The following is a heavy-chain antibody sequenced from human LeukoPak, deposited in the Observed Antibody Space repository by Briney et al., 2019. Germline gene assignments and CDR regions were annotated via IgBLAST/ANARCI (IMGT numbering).Heavy chain of an antibody. V-gene: IGHV1-18*01. CDR2: ISAYNGNT. CDR3: ARSGDYSSGWYLMDYYGMDV. Sequence: ASVKVSCRASGYTFTSYGISWVRQAPGQGLEWMGWISAYNGNTNYAQKLQGRVTMTTDTSTSTAYMELRSLRSDDTAVYYCARSGDYSSGWYLMDYYGMDVWGQGTTVTVSS. CDR1: GYTFTSYG. J-gene: IGHJ6*02. D-gene: IGHD6-19*01.